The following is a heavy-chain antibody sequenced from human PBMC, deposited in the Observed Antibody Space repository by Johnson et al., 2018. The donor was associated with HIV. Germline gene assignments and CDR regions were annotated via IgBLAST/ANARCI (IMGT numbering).Heavy chain of an antibody. Sequence: QVQLVESGGGLVQPGGSLRLSCAASGFTFSSYGMHWVRQAPGKGLEWVAFISYDGSNKYYVDSVKGRFTISRDNAKNSLYLQMNSLRAEDTAVYYCAREGRGRTYYYDSSGSQDAFDIWGQGTMVTVSS. CDR1: GFTFSSYG. J-gene: IGHJ3*02. CDR3: AREGRGRTYYYDSSGSQDAFDI. CDR2: ISYDGSNK. D-gene: IGHD3-22*01. V-gene: IGHV3-30*03.